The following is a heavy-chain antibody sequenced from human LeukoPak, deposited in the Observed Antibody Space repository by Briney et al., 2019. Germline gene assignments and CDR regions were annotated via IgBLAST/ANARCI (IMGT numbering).Heavy chain of an antibody. CDR2: IYHSGET. V-gene: IGHV4-39*07. Sequence: SETLSLTCRVSGGSISSTSYYWGWIRQPPGKGLEWMASIYHSGETFYNPSLESRVAISVDTSNNEVFLDLYSVTAADTAMYYCAETNTQDWFDPWGRGTLVTVSS. CDR1: GGSISSTSYY. D-gene: IGHD2-8*01. J-gene: IGHJ5*02. CDR3: AETNTQDWFDP.